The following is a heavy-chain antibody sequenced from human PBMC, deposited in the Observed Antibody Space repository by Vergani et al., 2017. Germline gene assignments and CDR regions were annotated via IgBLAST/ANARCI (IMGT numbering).Heavy chain of an antibody. CDR2: IYYSGST. V-gene: IGHV4-39*07. Sequence: QLQLQESGPGLVKPSETLSLTCTVSGGSISSSSYYWGWIRQPPGKGLEWIGSIYYSGSTYYNPSLKSRVTISVDTSKNQFSLKLSSVTAADTAVYYCANWGLWFGELPIDYWGQGTLVTVSS. D-gene: IGHD3-10*01. J-gene: IGHJ4*02. CDR3: ANWGLWFGELPIDY. CDR1: GGSISSSSYY.